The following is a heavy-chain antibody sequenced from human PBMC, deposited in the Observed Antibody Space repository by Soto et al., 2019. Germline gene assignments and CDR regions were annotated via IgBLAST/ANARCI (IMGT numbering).Heavy chain of an antibody. J-gene: IGHJ1*01. V-gene: IGHV1-46*03. CDR3: ARVAEDYIWGPMDYFQH. CDR2: INPSGGST. D-gene: IGHD3-16*01. CDR1: GYTFTSYY. Sequence: ASVKVSCKASGYTFTSYYMHWVRQAPGQGLEWMGIINPSGGSTSYAQKFQGRVTMTRDTSTSTVYMELSSLRSEDTAVYYCARVAEDYIWGPMDYFQHWGQGTLVTVSS.